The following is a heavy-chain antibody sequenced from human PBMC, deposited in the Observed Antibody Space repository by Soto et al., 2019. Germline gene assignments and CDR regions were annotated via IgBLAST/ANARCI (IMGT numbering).Heavy chain of an antibody. CDR1: GYTFTSYS. D-gene: IGHD6-19*01. V-gene: IGHV1-3*01. J-gene: IGHJ5*02. CDR2: INPGNGNT. CDR3: TRELAVGANWFDP. Sequence: QVQFVQSGAEVKKPGDSVKVSCKASGYTFTSYSLHWVRQAPGQRPEWMAWINPGNGNTKYSQKFQGKVTITRDTIASTAYMELNSLRSEATAVYFCTRELAVGANWFDPWGQGTLVTVSS.